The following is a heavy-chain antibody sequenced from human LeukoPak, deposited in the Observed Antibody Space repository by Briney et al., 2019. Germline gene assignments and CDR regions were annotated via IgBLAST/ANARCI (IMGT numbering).Heavy chain of an antibody. J-gene: IGHJ4*02. CDR2: LYYSGST. D-gene: IGHD3-3*01. CDR3: AGTYYDFTSPFDY. Sequence: SETLSLTCTVSGGSISSGDYYWSWIRQPPGTGLEWIGYLYYSGSTYYNPSLKSRVTISVDTSKNQFSLKLSSVTAADTAVYYCAGTYYDFTSPFDYWGQGTLVTVSS. V-gene: IGHV4-30-4*08. CDR1: GGSISSGDYY.